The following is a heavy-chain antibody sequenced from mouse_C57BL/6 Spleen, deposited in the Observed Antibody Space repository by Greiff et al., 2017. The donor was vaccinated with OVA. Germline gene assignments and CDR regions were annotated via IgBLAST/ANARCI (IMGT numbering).Heavy chain of an antibody. J-gene: IGHJ4*01. CDR2: IYPGDGDT. CDR1: GYAFSSSW. V-gene: IGHV1-82*01. CDR3: ARENGNLLSMDY. D-gene: IGHD2-1*01. Sequence: QVQLKQSGPELVKPGASVKISCKASGYAFSSSWMNWVKQRPGKGLEWIGRIYPGDGDTNYNGKFKGKATLTADKSSSTAYMQLSSLTSEDSAVYFCARENGNLLSMDYWGQGTSVTVSS.